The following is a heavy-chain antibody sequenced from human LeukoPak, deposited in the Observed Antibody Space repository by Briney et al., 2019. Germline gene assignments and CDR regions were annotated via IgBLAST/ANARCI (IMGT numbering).Heavy chain of an antibody. CDR2: ISYDGSNK. CDR3: ATIAARPLSGDY. CDR1: GFTFSSYA. Sequence: GRSLRLSCAASGFTFSSYAMHWVRQAPGKGLEWVAVISYDGSNKYYADSVKGRFTISRDNSKNTLYLQMNSLRAEDTAVYYCATIAARPLSGDYWGQGTLVTVSS. D-gene: IGHD6-6*01. V-gene: IGHV3-30-3*01. J-gene: IGHJ4*02.